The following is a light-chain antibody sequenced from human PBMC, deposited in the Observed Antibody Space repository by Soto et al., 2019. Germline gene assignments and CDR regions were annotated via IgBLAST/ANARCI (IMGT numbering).Light chain of an antibody. Sequence: VLTQSPATLSLGPGERATLSCRVSLNGNGYLAWYQYIPGQAPRLLIYDASNWAAGIPARFRGSGSGTDFTLTISSLGPEDFAICYYQQRQSLPPITFGQGTRLEIK. V-gene: IGKV3-11*01. J-gene: IGKJ5*01. CDR3: QQRQSLPPIT. CDR2: DAS. CDR1: LNGNGY.